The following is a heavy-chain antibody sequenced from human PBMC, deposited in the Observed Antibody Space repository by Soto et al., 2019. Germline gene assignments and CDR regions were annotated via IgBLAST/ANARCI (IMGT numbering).Heavy chain of an antibody. J-gene: IGHJ4*02. CDR3: ARESEDLTSNFDY. CDR1: GFTFTRYS. Sequence: PGGSLRLSCAASGFTFTRYSMNWVRQAPGKGLEWVSSISSTTNYIYYGDSMKGRFTISRDNAKNSLYLEMNSLRAEDTAVYYCARESEDLTSNFDYLGQLTLVTVSS. V-gene: IGHV3-21*06. CDR2: ISSTTNYI.